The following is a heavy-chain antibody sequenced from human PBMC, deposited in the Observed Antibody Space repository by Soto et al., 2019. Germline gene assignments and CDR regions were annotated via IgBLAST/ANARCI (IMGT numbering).Heavy chain of an antibody. V-gene: IGHV1-18*01. J-gene: IGHJ3*02. CDR1: GYTFISYG. Sequence: QVQLVQSGVEVKKPGASVTVSCKASGYTFISYGISWVRQAPGQGLEWMGWISAYNGNTNYAQKFQGRVTMTTDTSTSTAYMDLRSLRSDDTAVYYCARGHSSSGYVDAFEIWGQGTMVTVSP. D-gene: IGHD6-13*01. CDR3: ARGHSSSGYVDAFEI. CDR2: ISAYNGNT.